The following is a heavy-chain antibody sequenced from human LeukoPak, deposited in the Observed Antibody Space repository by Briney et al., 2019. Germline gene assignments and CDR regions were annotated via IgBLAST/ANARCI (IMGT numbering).Heavy chain of an antibody. D-gene: IGHD6-13*01. CDR3: ATWIAAAGNYNWFDP. J-gene: IGHJ5*02. V-gene: IGHV1-24*01. Sequence: ASVKVSCKVSGYTLTELSMHWVRQAPGKGLEWMGGFDPEDGETIYAQKFQGRVTMTEDTSTDTAYMELSCLRSEDTAVYYCATWIAAAGNYNWFDPWGQGTLVTVSS. CDR2: FDPEDGET. CDR1: GYTLTELS.